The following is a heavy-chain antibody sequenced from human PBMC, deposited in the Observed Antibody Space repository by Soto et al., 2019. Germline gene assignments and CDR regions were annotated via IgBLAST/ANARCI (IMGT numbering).Heavy chain of an antibody. CDR2: IKSKTDGGTT. J-gene: IGHJ6*02. Sequence: GGSLRLSCAASGFTFSNAWMSWVRQAPGKGLEWVGRIKSKTDGGTTDYAAPVKGRFTISRDDSKNTLYLQMNSLKTEDTAVYYCTTEGDIVVVPAATLYYYYGMDVWGQGTTVTVAS. CDR3: TTEGDIVVVPAATLYYYYGMDV. D-gene: IGHD2-2*01. V-gene: IGHV3-15*01. CDR1: GFTFSNAW.